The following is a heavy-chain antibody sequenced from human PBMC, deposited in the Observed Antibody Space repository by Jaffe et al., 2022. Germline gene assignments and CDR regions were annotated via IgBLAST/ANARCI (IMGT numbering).Heavy chain of an antibody. D-gene: IGHD4-4*01. CDR3: AKDQYTYSNYGYYFDY. CDR2: ISYDGSNK. CDR1: GFTFSSYG. Sequence: QVQLVESGGGVVQPGRSLRLSCAASGFTFSSYGMHWVRQAPGKGLEWVAVISYDGSNKYYADSVKGRFTISRDNSKNTLYLQMNSLRAEDTAVYYCAKDQYTYSNYGYYFDYWGQGTLVTVSS. V-gene: IGHV3-30*18. J-gene: IGHJ4*02.